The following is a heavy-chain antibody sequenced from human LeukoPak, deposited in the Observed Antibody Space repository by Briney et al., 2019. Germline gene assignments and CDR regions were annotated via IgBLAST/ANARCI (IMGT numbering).Heavy chain of an antibody. CDR1: GYTFTSYG. CDR3: ARGSDGVVGATTRGSHYYYMDV. D-gene: IGHD1-26*01. Sequence: ASVKVSCKASGYTFTSYGISWVRQAPGQGLEWMGWISAYNGNTNYAQKLQGRVTMTTDTSTSTAYMELRSLRSDDTAVYYCARGSDGVVGATTRGSHYYYMDVWGKGTTVTVSS. CDR2: ISAYNGNT. J-gene: IGHJ6*03. V-gene: IGHV1-18*01.